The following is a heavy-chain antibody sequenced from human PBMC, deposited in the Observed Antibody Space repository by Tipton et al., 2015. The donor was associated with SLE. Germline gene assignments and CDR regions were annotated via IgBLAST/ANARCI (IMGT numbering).Heavy chain of an antibody. V-gene: IGHV4-34*01. CDR2: INHSGST. CDR1: GGSFSGYY. D-gene: IGHD4-11*01. J-gene: IGHJ3*02. CDR3: ARVLALQYHAFDI. Sequence: TLSLTCAVYGGSFSGYYWTWIRQPPGKGLEWIGEINHSGSTNYNPSLKSRVTISVDTSKNQFSLKLSSVTAADTAVYYCARVLALQYHAFDIWGQGTMVTVSS.